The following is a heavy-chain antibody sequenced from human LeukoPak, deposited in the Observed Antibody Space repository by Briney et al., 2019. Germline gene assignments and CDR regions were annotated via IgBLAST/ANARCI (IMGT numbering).Heavy chain of an antibody. D-gene: IGHD1-26*01. CDR3: AKQEGWDLGNYYADH. CDR2: IFGDGGGD. V-gene: IGHV3-23*01. CDR1: GFTFKDYA. J-gene: IGHJ5*02. Sequence: PGGSLRLSCTASGFTFKDYATSWVRQAPGKGLEWISTIFGDGGGDYYADSVRGRLTMSRDNSKNTLYLQMNSLRGDDTAVYYCAKQEGWDLGNYYADHWGRGTLVTVSS.